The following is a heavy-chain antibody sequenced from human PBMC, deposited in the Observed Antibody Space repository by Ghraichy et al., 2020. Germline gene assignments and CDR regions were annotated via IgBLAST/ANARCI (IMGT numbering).Heavy chain of an antibody. Sequence: SETLSLTCTVSGGSISSGGYYWSWIRQHPGKGLEWIGYIYYSGSTYYNPSLKSRVTISVDTSKNQFSLKLSSVTAADTAVYYCARHDYGDDHDAFDIWGQGTMVTVSS. CDR1: GGSISSGGYY. D-gene: IGHD4-17*01. CDR3: ARHDYGDDHDAFDI. J-gene: IGHJ3*02. CDR2: IYYSGST. V-gene: IGHV4-31*03.